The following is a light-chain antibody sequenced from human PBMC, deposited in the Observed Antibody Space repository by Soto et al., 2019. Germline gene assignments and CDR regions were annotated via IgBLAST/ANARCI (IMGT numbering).Light chain of an antibody. V-gene: IGKV1-9*01. J-gene: IGKJ4*01. CDR3: QQLNSYPLS. Sequence: DIQLTQSPSLLSASVGDRVTITCPASQDISSYLAWYQQKPGRAPELLIHGAHSLHSGVPSRFSGSGSGTEFSLTISSLRPEDFATYYCQQLNSYPLSFGGGTKVKI. CDR2: GAH. CDR1: QDISSY.